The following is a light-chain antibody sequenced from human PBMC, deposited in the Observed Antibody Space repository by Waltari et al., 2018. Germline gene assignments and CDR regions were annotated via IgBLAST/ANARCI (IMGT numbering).Light chain of an antibody. CDR2: GAS. CDR3: QKHEGLPAV. Sequence: EIVWTQSPGTLSLSPGERATLSCRASPSIGSYLVWYQQKPGQAPRLLIYGASSRTAGIPDRCSGSGSGTDFSLTISRLEPEDFAVYYCQKHEGLPAVFRQGTKVEIK. CDR1: PSIGSY. V-gene: IGKV3-20*01. J-gene: IGKJ1*01.